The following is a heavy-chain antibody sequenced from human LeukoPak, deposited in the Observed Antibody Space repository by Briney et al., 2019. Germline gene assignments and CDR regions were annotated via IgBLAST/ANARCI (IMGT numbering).Heavy chain of an antibody. D-gene: IGHD2-15*01. CDR2: INHSGST. CDR3: ARGSARGWWYIDY. Sequence: PSETLSLTCAVYGGSFSGYYWSWIRQPPGKGLEWIGEINHSGSTHYNPSLKSRVTMSVDTSKNQFSLKLSSVTAADTAVYYCARGSARGWWYIDYWGQGTLVTVSS. V-gene: IGHV4-34*01. J-gene: IGHJ4*02. CDR1: GGSFSGYY.